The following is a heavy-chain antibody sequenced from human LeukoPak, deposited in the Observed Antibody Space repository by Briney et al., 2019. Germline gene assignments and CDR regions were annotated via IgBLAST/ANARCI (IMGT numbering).Heavy chain of an antibody. CDR2: ISWSGTTF. CDR1: GFAFEDYA. J-gene: IGHJ5*02. D-gene: IGHD3-16*01. CDR3: AKGSAAVGEHWLDP. V-gene: IGHV3-9*01. Sequence: GGSLRLSCEASGFAFEDYAMHWVRQAPGKGLEWISIISWSGTTFDYADSVKGRFTVSRDNAKNALYLEVDSLKTDDTAFYYCAKGSAAVGEHWLDPWGQGTLVTVSS.